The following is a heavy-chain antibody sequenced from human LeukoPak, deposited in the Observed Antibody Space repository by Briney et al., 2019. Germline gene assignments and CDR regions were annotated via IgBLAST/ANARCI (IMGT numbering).Heavy chain of an antibody. CDR1: GGSISSFY. CDR2: ISYTGST. CDR3: ARGTSMVRGVRDDAFDI. D-gene: IGHD3-10*01. Sequence: SETLSLTCTVSGGSISSFYWSWIRQPPGKGLEWIGYISYTGSTNYIPSLKSRVTISVDTSRNQFSLKLSSVTAADTAVFYCARGTSMVRGVRDDAFDIWGQGTMVTVSS. V-gene: IGHV4-59*01. J-gene: IGHJ3*02.